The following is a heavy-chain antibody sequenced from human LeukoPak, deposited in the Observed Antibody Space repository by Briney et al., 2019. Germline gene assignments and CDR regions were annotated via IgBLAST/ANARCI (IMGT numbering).Heavy chain of an antibody. V-gene: IGHV3-7*03. D-gene: IGHD1/OR15-1a*01. CDR1: GFTFSSYW. CDR3: ARDPGRTGFDY. Sequence: GGSLRLSCAASGFTFSSYWMNWARQAPGKGLEWVANIKQDGSGLYYVESVKGRFTISRDNAKNSLYLRMTSLRAEDTAVYYCARDPGRTGFDYWGQGTLVTVSS. CDR2: IKQDGSGL. J-gene: IGHJ4*02.